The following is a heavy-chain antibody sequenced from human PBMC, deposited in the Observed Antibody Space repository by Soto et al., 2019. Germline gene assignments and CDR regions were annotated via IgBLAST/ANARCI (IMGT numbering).Heavy chain of an antibody. Sequence: GGSLRLSCAASGFTFSSYAMHWVRQAPGKGLEWVAVISYDGSNKYYADSVKGRFTISRDNSKNTLYLQMNSLRAEDTAVYYCATPHVAFFDYWGQGTLVTVSS. CDR2: ISYDGSNK. V-gene: IGHV3-30-3*01. CDR1: GFTFSSYA. J-gene: IGHJ4*02. CDR3: ATPHVAFFDY.